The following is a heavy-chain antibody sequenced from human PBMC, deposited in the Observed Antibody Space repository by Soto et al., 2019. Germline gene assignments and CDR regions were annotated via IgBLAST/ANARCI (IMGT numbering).Heavy chain of an antibody. CDR2: ISGSGDST. CDR3: AKSSRGDGYKNAFDI. D-gene: IGHD5-12*01. V-gene: IGHV3-23*01. J-gene: IGHJ3*02. CDR1: GFTFSTYA. Sequence: EVQLLESGGDLVQPGGSLRLSCVVSGFTFSTYAMSWVRQAPGKGLEWVSTISGSGDSTYYAGSVKGRFTISRDNSKNTLYLQMNSLRVEDTAGYCCAKSSRGDGYKNAFDIWGQGTMVTVSS.